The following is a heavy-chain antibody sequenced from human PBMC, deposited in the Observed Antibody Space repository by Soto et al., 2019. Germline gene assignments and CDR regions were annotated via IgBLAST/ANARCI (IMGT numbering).Heavy chain of an antibody. J-gene: IGHJ5*02. CDR3: ARVNKRFRWFDP. V-gene: IGHV4-59*01. D-gene: IGHD3-10*01. CDR1: GGSISSYY. CDR2: IYYSGST. Sequence: SETLSLTCTVSGGSISSYYWSWIRQPPGKGLEWIGYIYYSGSTNYNPSLKSRVTISVDTSKNQFSLKLSSVTAADTAVYYCARVNKRFRWFDPWGQGTLVTVSS.